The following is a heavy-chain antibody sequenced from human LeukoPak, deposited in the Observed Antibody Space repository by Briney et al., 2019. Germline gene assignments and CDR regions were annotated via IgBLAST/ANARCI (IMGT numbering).Heavy chain of an antibody. CDR1: GFTVSTKY. CDR3: ARIVGYFDY. J-gene: IGHJ4*02. CDR2: ISGSGGST. D-gene: IGHD2/OR15-2a*01. Sequence: GGSLTLSCAASGFTVSTKYMSWVRQAPGKGLEWVSGISGSGGSTYYADSVKGRFTISRDNSKNTLYLQMNSLRAEDTAVYYCARIVGYFDYWGQGTLVTVSS. V-gene: IGHV3-23*01.